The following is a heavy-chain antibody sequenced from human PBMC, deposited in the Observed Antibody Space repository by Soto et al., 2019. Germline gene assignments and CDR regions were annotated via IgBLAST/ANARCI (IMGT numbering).Heavy chain of an antibody. CDR1: RFTFSDYS. J-gene: IGHJ4*01. D-gene: IGHD3-22*01. V-gene: IGHV3-21*01. CDR3: ATLIKTYYDDSSGYSQDY. CDR2: ISPRSSYI. Sequence: GGSLRLSCEASRFTFSDYSMNWVRQAPGKGLEWVSSISPRSSYIHYADSVKGRFIISRDDARSAPFLQMNSLRAEDTAVYYCATLIKTYYDDSSGYSQDYWGQGTLVTVS.